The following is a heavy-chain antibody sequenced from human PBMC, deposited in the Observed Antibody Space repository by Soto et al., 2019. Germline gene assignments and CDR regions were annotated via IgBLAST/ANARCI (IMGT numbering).Heavy chain of an antibody. J-gene: IGHJ6*02. CDR2: ISSNGGST. V-gene: IGHV3-64D*06. CDR1: GFTFSSYA. D-gene: IGHD3-22*01. CDR3: VKEANDGYFHYYYGMDV. Sequence: GGSLRLSCSASGFTFSSYAMHWVRQAPGKGLEYVSAISSNGGSTYYADSVKGRFTISRDNSKNTLYLQMSSLRAEDTAVYYCVKEANDGYFHYYYGMDVWGQGTTVTVSS.